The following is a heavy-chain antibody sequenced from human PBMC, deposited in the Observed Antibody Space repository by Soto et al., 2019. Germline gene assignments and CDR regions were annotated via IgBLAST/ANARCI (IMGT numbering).Heavy chain of an antibody. CDR2: SSNSGSFT. CDR1: GFTFSDHY. CDR3: GRLDLSFGGTGFFDS. Sequence: SLGLSCAAFGFTFSDHYMIWIRHAPVKGLELIGYSSNSGSFTRYADSVKGRFSISRDNAKNPLFLQINSLRGDDTAIYYCGRLDLSFGGTGFFDSWGQGTLVTAPQ. J-gene: IGHJ4*02. V-gene: IGHV3-11*06. D-gene: IGHD2-15*01.